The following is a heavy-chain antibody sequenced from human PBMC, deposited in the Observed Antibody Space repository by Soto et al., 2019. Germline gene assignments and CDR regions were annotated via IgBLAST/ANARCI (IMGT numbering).Heavy chain of an antibody. CDR2: INTGNGNT. D-gene: IGHD3-10*01. CDR1: GYTFTTNA. CDR3: ARDREASGIIGAIDAFDI. V-gene: IGHV1-3*04. J-gene: IGHJ3*02. Sequence: VPLVQSGAEVKKPGASVRASCKASGYTFTTNAMHWVRQAPGQRLEWMGWINTGNGNTKFSQNVQGRVTITRDTSASTAYIELKSLRAEDTAVYYCARDREASGIIGAIDAFDIWGQGTMVTVSS.